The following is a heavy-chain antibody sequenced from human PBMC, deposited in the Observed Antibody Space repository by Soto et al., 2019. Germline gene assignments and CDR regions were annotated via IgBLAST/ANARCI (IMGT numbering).Heavy chain of an antibody. CDR3: ARSSPYIVVRKPTGNQDYYGMDV. Sequence: QVQLVQSGAEVKKPGSSVKVFCKASGGTFSNYTISWVRQAPGQGLEWMGGIIPVFGTTDYEQKFQGRVTITADGSPRRAYMKLSSLRCEATAVYYCARSSPYIVVRKPTGNQDYYGMDVWGQGTTVTVSS. D-gene: IGHD2-2*01. CDR1: GGTFSNYT. J-gene: IGHJ6*02. V-gene: IGHV1-69*01. CDR2: IIPVFGTT.